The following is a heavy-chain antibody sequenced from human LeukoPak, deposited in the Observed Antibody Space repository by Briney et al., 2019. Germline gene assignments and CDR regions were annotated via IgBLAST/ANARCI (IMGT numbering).Heavy chain of an antibody. V-gene: IGHV3-30*04. CDR3: AREGTDCSSTSCYFDY. D-gene: IGHD2-2*01. CDR2: ISYDGSNK. CDR1: GFTFSSYA. J-gene: IGHJ4*02. Sequence: GRSLRLSCAASGFTFSSYAMHWVRQAPGKGLEWVAVISYDGSNKYYADSVKGRFTISRDNSKNTLYLQMNSLRAEDTAVYYCAREGTDCSSTSCYFDYWGQGTLVTVSS.